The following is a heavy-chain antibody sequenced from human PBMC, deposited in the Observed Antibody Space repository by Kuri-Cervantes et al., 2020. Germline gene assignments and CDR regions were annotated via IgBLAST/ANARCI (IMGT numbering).Heavy chain of an antibody. CDR3: ARFGMGVGLDF. CDR2: IYYSGNT. Sequence: SETLSLTCTVSGCTISSHNLSWIRQPPGKGLEWIAYIYYSGNTNYNASRKSRVTMSLDMSKNQFYLKLSDVTGADTAIYFCARFGMGVGLDFWGQGTMVTVSS. J-gene: IGHJ3*01. CDR1: GCTISSHN. V-gene: IGHV4-59*11. D-gene: IGHD3-10*01.